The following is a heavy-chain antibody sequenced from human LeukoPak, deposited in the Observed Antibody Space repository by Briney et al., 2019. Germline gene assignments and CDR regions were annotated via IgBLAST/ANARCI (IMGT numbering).Heavy chain of an antibody. Sequence: GASVKVSCRASGYTFTSYDINWVRQATGQGLEWMGWMNPNTGNTGYAQKFQGRVTMTSDTSISTAYMELSSLRSDDTAVYYCARKFPGSRGYYFDYWGQGTLVTVSS. J-gene: IGHJ4*02. V-gene: IGHV1-8*01. CDR3: ARKFPGSRGYYFDY. D-gene: IGHD3-10*01. CDR2: MNPNTGNT. CDR1: GYTFTSYD.